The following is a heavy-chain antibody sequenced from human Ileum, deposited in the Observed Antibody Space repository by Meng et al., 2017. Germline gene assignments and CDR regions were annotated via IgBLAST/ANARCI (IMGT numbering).Heavy chain of an antibody. J-gene: IGHJ4*02. CDR3: ARDNIGWSFDY. D-gene: IGHD6-19*01. CDR1: GGSFSSGSYY. CDR2: IYPSGIT. Sequence: SETLSPTCTVPGGSFSSGSYYWSWIRQPAGKGLEWIGRIYPSGITNYNPSLRSRVTISVDTSKNQFSLKLSSVTAADTAVYYCARDNIGWSFDYWGQGTLVTVSS. V-gene: IGHV4-61*02.